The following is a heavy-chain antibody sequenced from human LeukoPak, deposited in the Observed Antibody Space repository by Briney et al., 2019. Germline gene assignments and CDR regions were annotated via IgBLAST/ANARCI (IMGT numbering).Heavy chain of an antibody. CDR3: AKYSSSWYTSRDAFDI. Sequence: GGSLRLSCAASGFTFSSYAMSWVRQAPGKGLEWVSAISGSGGSTYYADSVKGRFTISRDNSKNTLYLQMNSLRAEDTAVYYCAKYSSSWYTSRDAFDIWGQGTMVTVSS. V-gene: IGHV3-23*01. J-gene: IGHJ3*02. CDR1: GFTFSSYA. CDR2: ISGSGGST. D-gene: IGHD6-13*01.